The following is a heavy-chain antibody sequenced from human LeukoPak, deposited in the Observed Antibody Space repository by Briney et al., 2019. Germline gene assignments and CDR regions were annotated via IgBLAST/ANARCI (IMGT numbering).Heavy chain of an antibody. V-gene: IGHV1-18*01. CDR3: ARDRVGATPFDY. D-gene: IGHD1-26*01. CDR2: ISAYNGNT. J-gene: IGHJ4*02. CDR1: GYTFTSYG. Sequence: ASVMVSCKASGYTFTSYGISWVRQAPGQGLEWMGWISAYNGNTNYAQKLQGRVAMTTDTSTSTAYMELRSLRSDDTAVYYCARDRVGATPFDYWGQGTLVTVSS.